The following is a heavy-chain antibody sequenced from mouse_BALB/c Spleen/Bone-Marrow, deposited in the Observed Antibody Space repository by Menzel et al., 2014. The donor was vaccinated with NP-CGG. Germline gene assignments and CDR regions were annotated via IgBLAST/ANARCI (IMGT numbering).Heavy chain of an antibody. D-gene: IGHD2-3*01. CDR1: GYTFTSYW. CDR2: IDPSDSET. CDR3: ARALGDGYYYAMDY. V-gene: IGHV1-69*02. Sequence: VKLMESGAELVKPGAPVKLSCKASGYTFTSYWMNWVKQRPGRGLEWIGRIDPSDSETHYNQKFKDKATLTVDKSSSTAYIQLSSLTSEDSAVYYCARALGDGYYYAMDYLSQATSVTVSS. J-gene: IGHJ4*01.